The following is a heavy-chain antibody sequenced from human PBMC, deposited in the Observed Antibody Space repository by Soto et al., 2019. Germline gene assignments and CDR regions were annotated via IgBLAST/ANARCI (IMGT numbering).Heavy chain of an antibody. V-gene: IGHV3-30*18. D-gene: IGHD2-21*02. CDR2: ISYDGSNK. J-gene: IGHJ6*02. CDR3: ANTHDGDCYSCYYYGMDV. Sequence: GGSLRLSCAASGFTFSSYGMHWVRQAPGKGLEWVAVISYDGSNKYYADYVKGRFTISRDNSKNTLYLQMNSLRAEDTAVYYCANTHDGDCYSCYYYGMDVWGQGTTVTVSS. CDR1: GFTFSSYG.